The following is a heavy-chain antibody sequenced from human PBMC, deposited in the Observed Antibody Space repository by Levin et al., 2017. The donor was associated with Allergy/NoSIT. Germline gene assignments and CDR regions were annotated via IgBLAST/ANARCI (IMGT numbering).Heavy chain of an antibody. CDR1: GGSISSSSYY. CDR2: IYYSGST. J-gene: IGHJ4*02. CDR3: ARHQQGIVDY. D-gene: IGHD7-27*01. V-gene: IGHV4-39*01. Sequence: SETLSLTCTVSGGSISSSSYYWGWIRQPPGKGLEWIGSIYYSGSTYYNPSLKSRVTISVDTSKNQFSLKLSSVTAADTAVYYCARHQQGIVDYWGQGTLVTVSS.